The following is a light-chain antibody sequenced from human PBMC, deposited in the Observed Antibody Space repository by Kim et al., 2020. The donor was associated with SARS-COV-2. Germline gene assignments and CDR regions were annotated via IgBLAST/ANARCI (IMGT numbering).Light chain of an antibody. CDR2: AAS. CDR3: QQSYNFPRT. V-gene: IGKV1-39*01. Sequence: ASVGDRVTVTCRSSQSVRKCLNWYRQKPGNAPNLLISAASTSQSDIPSRFSGSGFGTDFNLTISSLQPEDLATYFCQQSYNFPRTFGQGTKVDIK. J-gene: IGKJ1*01. CDR1: QSVRKC.